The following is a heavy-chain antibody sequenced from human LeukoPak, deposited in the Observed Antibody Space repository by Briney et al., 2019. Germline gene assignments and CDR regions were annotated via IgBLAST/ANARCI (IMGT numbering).Heavy chain of an antibody. D-gene: IGHD6-19*01. V-gene: IGHV4-59*08. CDR2: IYYSGST. CDR1: GGSISSYY. Sequence: SETLSLTCTVSGGSISSYYWSWIRQPPGKGLEWIGYIYYSGSTDYNPSLKSRVTISVDTSKNQFSLKLSSVTAADTAVYYCATPSGSFDGQGTHDAFDIWGQGTMVTVSS. J-gene: IGHJ3*02. CDR3: ATPSGSFDGQGTHDAFDI.